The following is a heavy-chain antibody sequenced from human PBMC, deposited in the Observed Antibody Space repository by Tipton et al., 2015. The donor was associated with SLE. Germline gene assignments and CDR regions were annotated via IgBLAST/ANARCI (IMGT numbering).Heavy chain of an antibody. J-gene: IGHJ2*01. CDR1: GGSISSHF. CDR2: IYYSGRT. V-gene: IGHV4-59*11. CDR3: ARVWSGYSSSYFDL. D-gene: IGHD3-3*01. Sequence: TLSLTCTVSGGSISSHFWSWIRQPPGKGLEWIGYIYYSGRTKYNPSLKSRVTISVDTSKNQFSLRLSSVTAADTAIYYCARVWSGYSSSYFDLWGRGTLVTVSS.